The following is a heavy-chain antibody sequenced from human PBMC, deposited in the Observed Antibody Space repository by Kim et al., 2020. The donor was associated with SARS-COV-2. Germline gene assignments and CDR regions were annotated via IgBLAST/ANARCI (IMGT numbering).Heavy chain of an antibody. V-gene: IGHV3-21*01. CDR1: GFTFSSYS. J-gene: IGHJ4*02. Sequence: GGSLRLSCAASGFTFSSYSMNWVRQAPGKGLECVSSISSSSSYIYYADSVKGRFTISRDNAKNSLYLQMNSLRAEDTAVYYCASGCSSTSCNHDYWGQGTLVTVSS. CDR3: ASGCSSTSCNHDY. D-gene: IGHD2-2*01. CDR2: ISSSSSYI.